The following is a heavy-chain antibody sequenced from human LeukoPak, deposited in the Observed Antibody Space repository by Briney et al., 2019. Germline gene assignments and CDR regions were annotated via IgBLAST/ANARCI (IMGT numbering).Heavy chain of an antibody. CDR2: ISYDGSNK. Sequence: PGGSLRLSCAASGVTFSSYAMHWVRQAPGKGLEWVAVISYDGSNKYYADSVKGRFTISRDNSKNTLYLQMNSLRAEDTAVYYCARSPRSSSSSYYYYYYGMDVWGQGTTVTVSS. J-gene: IGHJ6*02. CDR3: ARSPRSSSSSYYYYYYGMDV. CDR1: GVTFSSYA. D-gene: IGHD6-6*01. V-gene: IGHV3-30-3*01.